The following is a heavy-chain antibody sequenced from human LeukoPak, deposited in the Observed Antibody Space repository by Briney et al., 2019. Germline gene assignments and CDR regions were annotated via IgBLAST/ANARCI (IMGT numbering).Heavy chain of an antibody. V-gene: IGHV3-11*01. CDR1: GFTFSDYY. J-gene: IGHJ3*02. CDR2: ISSSGSTI. CDR3: ARDREIMVRGVHDAFDI. Sequence: GGSLRLSCAASGFTFSDYYMSWIRQAPGKGLEWVSYISSSGSTIYYADSVKGRFTISRDNAKNSLYLQMNSLRAEDTAVYYCARDREIMVRGVHDAFDIWGQGTMVTVSS. D-gene: IGHD3-10*01.